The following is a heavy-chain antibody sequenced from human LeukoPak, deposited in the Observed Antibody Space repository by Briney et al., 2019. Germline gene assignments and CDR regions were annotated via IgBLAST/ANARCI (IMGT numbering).Heavy chain of an antibody. J-gene: IGHJ1*01. D-gene: IGHD6-25*01. CDR2: INLSGNDM. CDR3: ARGSSASTS. V-gene: IGHV3-21*04. CDR1: GFTFSSYW. Sequence: SGGSLRLSCAASGFTFSSYWMNWVRQAPGEGLEWISYINLSGNDMYYADSVKGRFTISRDNTKNSLFLQMNNVRGEDTAVFYCARGSSASTSWGQGTLVIVSS.